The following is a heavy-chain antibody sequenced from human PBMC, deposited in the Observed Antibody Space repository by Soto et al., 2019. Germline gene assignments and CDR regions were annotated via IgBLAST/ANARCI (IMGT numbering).Heavy chain of an antibody. D-gene: IGHD3-10*01. J-gene: IGHJ4*02. CDR1: GFTFSSYW. Sequence: PGGSLRLSCAASGFTFSSYWMSWVRQAPGKGLEWVANIKQDGSEKYYVDSVKGRFTISRDNAKNSLYLQMNSLRAEDTAVYYCARDSSKYGSEHFLYYWGQGTLVTVSS. CDR3: ARDSSKYGSEHFLYY. V-gene: IGHV3-7*01. CDR2: IKQDGSEK.